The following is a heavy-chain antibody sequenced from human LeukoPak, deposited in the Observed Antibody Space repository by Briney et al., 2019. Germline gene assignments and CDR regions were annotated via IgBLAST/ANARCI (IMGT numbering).Heavy chain of an antibody. D-gene: IGHD2-2*01. CDR3: ARAPGIVVVPAAPYYYYYMDV. CDR2: INPNSGGT. Sequence: ASVKVSCKASGYTFTGYYMHWVRQAPGQGLEWMGWINPNSGGTNYAQKFQGRVTMTRDTSISTAYMELSRLRSDDTAVYYCARAPGIVVVPAAPYYYYYMDVWGKGTTVTVSS. J-gene: IGHJ6*03. V-gene: IGHV1-2*02. CDR1: GYTFTGYY.